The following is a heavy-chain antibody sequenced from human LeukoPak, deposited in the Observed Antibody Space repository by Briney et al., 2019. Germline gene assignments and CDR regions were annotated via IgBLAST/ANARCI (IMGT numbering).Heavy chain of an antibody. J-gene: IGHJ4*02. D-gene: IGHD3-22*01. CDR2: ISGSGGST. Sequence: GASLRLSCAASGFTFSSYAMSWVRQAPGKGLEWVSGISGSGGSTYYADSVKGRFTISRDNSKNTLYLQMNRLRAEDTAVYYCAKGLGSSGYYYSPFDSWGQGTLVTVSS. V-gene: IGHV3-23*01. CDR1: GFTFSSYA. CDR3: AKGLGSSGYYYSPFDS.